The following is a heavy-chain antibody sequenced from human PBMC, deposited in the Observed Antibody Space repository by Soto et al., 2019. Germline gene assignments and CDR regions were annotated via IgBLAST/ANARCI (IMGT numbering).Heavy chain of an antibody. J-gene: IGHJ6*02. V-gene: IGHV3-53*01. CDR3: ARWSGDSYGYCYYGMDV. CDR1: GFTVSSNY. CDR2: IYSGGST. D-gene: IGHD5-18*01. Sequence: EVQLVESGGGLIQPGGSLRLSCAASGFTVSSNYMSWVRQAPGKGLEWVSVIYSGGSTYYADSVKGRFTISRDNSKNTLYLRMNRLRAEDAAVYYCARWSGDSYGYCYYGMDVWGQGTTVTVSS.